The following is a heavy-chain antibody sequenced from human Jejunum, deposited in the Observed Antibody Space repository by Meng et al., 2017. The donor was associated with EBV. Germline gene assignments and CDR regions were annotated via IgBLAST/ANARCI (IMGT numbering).Heavy chain of an antibody. D-gene: IGHD2-8*02. CDR1: GGSFSGYY. CDR2: VHFSGIT. CDR3: ARRTGDYVVGY. J-gene: IGHJ4*02. Sequence: QVQIKHWGGGLVRPTETLSLTCAVYGGSFSGYYWSWVRQPPGRGLEYIGEVHFSGITNYTPSLKSRVTMSVDASKNQFSLRLTSVTAADTAVYYCARRTGDYVVGYWGQGTLVTVSS. V-gene: IGHV4-34*02.